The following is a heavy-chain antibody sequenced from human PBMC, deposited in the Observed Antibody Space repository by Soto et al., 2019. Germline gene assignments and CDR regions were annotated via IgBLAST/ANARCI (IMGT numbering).Heavy chain of an antibody. CDR3: ARHRTYCSSNSCYGNYYGMDV. V-gene: IGHV5-10-1*01. J-gene: IGHJ6*02. D-gene: IGHD2-2*01. Sequence: PGESLKISCKGSGYSFTSYWISWVRQMPGKGLEWMGRIDPSDSYTNYGPSFQGHVTISADKSISTAYLQWSSLKASDTAMYYCARHRTYCSSNSCYGNYYGMDVRGQGTTVTVSS. CDR2: IDPSDSYT. CDR1: GYSFTSYW.